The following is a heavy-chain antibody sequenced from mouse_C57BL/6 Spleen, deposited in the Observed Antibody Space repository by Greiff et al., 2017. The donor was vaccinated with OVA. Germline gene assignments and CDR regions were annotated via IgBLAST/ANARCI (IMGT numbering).Heavy chain of an antibody. Sequence: VQLQQSGPELVKPGASVKIPCKASGYTFTDYNMDWVKQSHGKSLEWIGDINPNNGGTIYNQKFKGKATLTVDKSSSTAYMELRSLTSEDTAVYYCARRYYGSSHWYFDVWGTGTTVTVSS. CDR2: INPNNGGT. D-gene: IGHD1-1*01. J-gene: IGHJ1*03. V-gene: IGHV1-18*01. CDR3: ARRYYGSSHWYFDV. CDR1: GYTFTDYN.